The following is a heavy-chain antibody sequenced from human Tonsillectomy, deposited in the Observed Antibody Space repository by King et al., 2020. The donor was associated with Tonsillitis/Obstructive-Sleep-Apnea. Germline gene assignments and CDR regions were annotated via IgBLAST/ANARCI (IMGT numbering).Heavy chain of an antibody. J-gene: IGHJ4*02. V-gene: IGHV3-21*01. CDR3: ARDVSNYYDSSGYYPFFDY. CDR1: GFSFRSYS. CDR2: ISTSSTYI. Sequence: VQLVESGGGLVKPGGSLRLSCAASGFSFRSYSMNWVRQAPGKGLEWVSSISTSSTYIYYADSLKGRFTISRDNARNSLYLQMNSLRAEDTAVYYCARDVSNYYDSSGYYPFFDYGGQGTLVTVSS. D-gene: IGHD3-22*01.